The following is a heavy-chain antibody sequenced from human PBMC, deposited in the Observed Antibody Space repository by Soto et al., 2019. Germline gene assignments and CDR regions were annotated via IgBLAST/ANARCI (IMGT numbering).Heavy chain of an antibody. CDR3: ARIPSP. V-gene: IGHV4-30-2*01. CDR2: IYHSGST. Sequence: QLQLQESGSGRVKPSQTLSLTCAVSGGSISSGGYSWSWIRQPPGKGLEWIGYIYHSGSTYYNSSLKSRVPISVDRSKNQFSLKLSSVTAADTAVYYCARIPSPWGQGTLVTVSS. J-gene: IGHJ5*02. CDR1: GGSISSGGYS. D-gene: IGHD2-21*01.